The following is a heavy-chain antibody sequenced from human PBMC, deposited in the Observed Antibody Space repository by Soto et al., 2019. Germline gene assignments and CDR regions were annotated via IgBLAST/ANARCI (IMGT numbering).Heavy chain of an antibody. Sequence: QVQLQQWGAGLLKPSETLSLACAVDGESFSEYYWSWIRQPPGRGQEWIGENNHRGSPNYSPSLKGRASIAVGWSSHPISPTRSSVAAGDAAVYYRPRVRPPPATRRGGWYADAWGPGTLVTVSP. CDR3: PRVRPPPATRRGGWYADA. J-gene: IGHJ5*02. CDR2: NNHRGSP. CDR1: GESFSEYY. D-gene: IGHD6-19*01. V-gene: IGHV4-34*02.